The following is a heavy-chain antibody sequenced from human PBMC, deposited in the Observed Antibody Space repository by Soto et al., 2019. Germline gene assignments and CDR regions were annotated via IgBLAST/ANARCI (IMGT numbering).Heavy chain of an antibody. J-gene: IGHJ4*02. CDR1: GFIFSSYA. V-gene: IGHV3-30*15. Sequence: HPGGSLRLSCAATGFIFSSYAMHWVRQAPGKGLEWVAVISHDGSLKYSADSVKGRYTISRDNSRNTVYLQMSSLRAEDTAVYYCAKDVATEHSYFDYWGQGTLVSVSS. CDR3: AKDVATEHSYFDY. CDR2: ISHDGSLK.